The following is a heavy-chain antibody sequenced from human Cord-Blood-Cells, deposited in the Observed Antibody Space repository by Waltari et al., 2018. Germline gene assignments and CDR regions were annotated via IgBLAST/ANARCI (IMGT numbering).Heavy chain of an antibody. Sequence: EVQLLESGGGLVQPGGSLRLSCAASGFTFSSYAMRWVRQAPGKGLAWVSAISGSGGSTYYADSVKGRFTISRDNSKNTLYLQMNSLRAEDTAVYYCARLFLGKPYYDFWSGYYNDYWGQGTLVTVSS. CDR1: GFTFSSYA. CDR3: ARLFLGKPYYDFWSGYYNDY. D-gene: IGHD3-3*01. J-gene: IGHJ4*02. CDR2: ISGSGGST. V-gene: IGHV3-23*01.